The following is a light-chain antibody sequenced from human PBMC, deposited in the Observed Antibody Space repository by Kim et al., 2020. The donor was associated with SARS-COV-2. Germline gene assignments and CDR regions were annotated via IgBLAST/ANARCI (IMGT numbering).Light chain of an antibody. CDR3: NSYTSSSTRV. CDR1: SSDVGGYNY. J-gene: IGLJ3*02. V-gene: IGLV2-14*03. Sequence: QSALTQPASVSGSPGQSITISCTGTSSDVGGYNYVSWYQQHPGKAPKLMIYDVSNRPSGVSTRFSGSKSGNTASLTISGLQAGDEADYYCNSYTSSSTRVFGGGTQLTVL. CDR2: DVS.